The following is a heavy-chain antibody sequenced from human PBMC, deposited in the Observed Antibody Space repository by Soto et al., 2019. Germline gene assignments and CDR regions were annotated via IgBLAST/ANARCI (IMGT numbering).Heavy chain of an antibody. D-gene: IGHD6-13*01. CDR1: GFTFSSYA. Sequence: GGSLRLSCAASGFTFSSYAMSWVRQAPGKGLEWVSAISGSGGSTYYADSVKGRFTISRDNSKNTLYLQMNSLRAEDMAVYYCAKGDWTPPIAAAGIPVDFDYWGQGTLVTVSS. CDR2: ISGSGGST. CDR3: AKGDWTPPIAAAGIPVDFDY. V-gene: IGHV3-23*01. J-gene: IGHJ4*02.